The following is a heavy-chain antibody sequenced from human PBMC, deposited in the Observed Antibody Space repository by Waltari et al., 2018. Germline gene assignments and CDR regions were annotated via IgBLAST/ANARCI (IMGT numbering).Heavy chain of an antibody. J-gene: IGHJ5*02. V-gene: IGHV4-34*01. CDR3: ARSVIVVVPAAKSANWFDP. CDR2: INHSGST. Sequence: QVQLQQWGAGLLKPSETLSLTCAVYGGSFSGYYWSWIRQPPGKGLEWIGEINHSGSTNDNPSLKSRVTISVDTSKNQFSLKLSSVTAADTAVYYCARSVIVVVPAAKSANWFDPWGQGTLVTVSS. CDR1: GGSFSGYY. D-gene: IGHD2-2*01.